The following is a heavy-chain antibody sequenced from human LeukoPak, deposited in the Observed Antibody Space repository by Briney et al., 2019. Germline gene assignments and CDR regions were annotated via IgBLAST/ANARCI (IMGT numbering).Heavy chain of an antibody. J-gene: IGHJ4*02. CDR2: INSDGSST. CDR3: TRDYGSGSFDY. V-gene: IGHV3-74*01. D-gene: IGHD3-10*01. Sequence: PGGSLRLSCAASRFXFSSYWIHWVRQAPGKGLVWVSRINSDGSSTTDADSVKGRFTISRDNAKNTLYLQMNSLRVEDTAVYYCTRDYGSGSFDYWGQGTLVTVSS. CDR1: RFXFSSYW.